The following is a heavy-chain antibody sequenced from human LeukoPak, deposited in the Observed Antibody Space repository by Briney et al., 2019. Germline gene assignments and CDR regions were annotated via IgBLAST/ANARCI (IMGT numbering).Heavy chain of an antibody. Sequence: ASVKVSCKASGYTFTGYYMHWVRQAPGQELEWMGWINPNSGGTNYAQKFQGRVTMTRDTSISTAYMELSRLRSDDTAVYYCARVLYSSSWDAFDIWGQGTMVTVSS. CDR2: INPNSGGT. CDR3: ARVLYSSSWDAFDI. J-gene: IGHJ3*02. D-gene: IGHD6-13*01. V-gene: IGHV1-2*02. CDR1: GYTFTGYY.